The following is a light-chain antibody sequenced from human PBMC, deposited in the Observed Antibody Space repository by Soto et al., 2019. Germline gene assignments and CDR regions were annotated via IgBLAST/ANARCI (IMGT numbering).Light chain of an antibody. CDR3: SSYAGSNNLGV. CDR1: SSDVGGYKY. Sequence: QSALTQPPSASGSPGQAVTISCTGTSSDVGGYKYVSWYQQHPGKAPKLMIFEVNKRPSGVPARFSGSKSGNTASLTVSGLQAEDEADYYCSSYAGSNNLGVFGTGTKLTFL. CDR2: EVN. J-gene: IGLJ1*01. V-gene: IGLV2-8*01.